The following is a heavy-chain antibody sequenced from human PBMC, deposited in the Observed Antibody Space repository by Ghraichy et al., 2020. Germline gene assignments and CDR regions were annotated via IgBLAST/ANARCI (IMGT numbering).Heavy chain of an antibody. CDR2: IYYSGST. Sequence: SETLSLTCTVSGRSISSYYWSWIRQPPGKGLEWIGYIYYSGSTNYNPSLKSRVTISVDTSSNQSSLKLSSVTAPDTAVYYCAGGGSGSYSYPRPDSFDYWGQGTLVTVSS. V-gene: IGHV4-59*01. J-gene: IGHJ4*02. CDR1: GRSISSYY. D-gene: IGHD3-10*01. CDR3: AGGGSGSYSYPRPDSFDY.